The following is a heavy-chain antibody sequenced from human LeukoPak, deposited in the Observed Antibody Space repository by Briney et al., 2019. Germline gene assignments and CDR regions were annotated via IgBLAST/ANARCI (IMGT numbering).Heavy chain of an antibody. Sequence: VASVKVSCEASGYTFTSYDINWVRQATGQGLEWMGWMNPNSSNTGYAQKFQGRVTITRNTSISTAYMELSSLRSEDTAVYYCARHQNGSPDYWGQGTLVTVSS. CDR1: GYTFTSYD. CDR2: MNPNSSNT. J-gene: IGHJ4*02. CDR3: ARHQNGSPDY. D-gene: IGHD2-8*01. V-gene: IGHV1-8*03.